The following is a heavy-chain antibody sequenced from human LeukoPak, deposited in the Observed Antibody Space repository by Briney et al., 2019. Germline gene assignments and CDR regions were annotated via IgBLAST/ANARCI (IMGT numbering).Heavy chain of an antibody. CDR2: ISYDGSNK. CDR1: GFTFSSYA. J-gene: IGHJ4*02. V-gene: IGHV3-30-3*01. CDR3: ARDSLAVSGPFDY. Sequence: PGGSLRLSCAASGFTFSSYAMHWVRQAPGKGLEWVAVISYDGSNKYYADSVKGRFTISRDNSKNTLYLQMSSLRAEDTAVYYCARDSLAVSGPFDYWGQGILVTVSS. D-gene: IGHD6-19*01.